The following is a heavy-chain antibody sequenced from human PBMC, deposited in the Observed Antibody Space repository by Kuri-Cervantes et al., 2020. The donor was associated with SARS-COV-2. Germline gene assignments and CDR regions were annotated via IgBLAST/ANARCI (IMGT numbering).Heavy chain of an antibody. CDR3: ARGGGGYYQTYFDY. D-gene: IGHD3-22*01. CDR2: ISYDGSNK. J-gene: IGHJ4*02. V-gene: IGHV3-30-3*01. Sequence: GESLKISCAASGFTFSSYAMHWVRQAPGKGLEWVAVISYDGSNKYYADSVEGRSTISRDNSKNTLCLQMNSLRAEDTAVHYCARGGGGYYQTYFDYWGQGTLVIVSS. CDR1: GFTFSSYA.